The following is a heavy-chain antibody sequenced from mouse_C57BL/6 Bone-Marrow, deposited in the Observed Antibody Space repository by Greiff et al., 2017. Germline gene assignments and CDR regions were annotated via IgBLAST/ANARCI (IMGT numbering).Heavy chain of an antibody. D-gene: IGHD2-4*01. CDR1: GYTFTSYW. V-gene: IGHV1-50*01. CDR3: ARADYDYDGGYFDY. Sequence: QVHVKQPGAELVKPGASVKLSCKASGYTFTSYWMQWVKQRPGQGLEWIGEIDPSDSYTNYNQKFKGKATLTVDTSSSTAYMQLSSLTSEDSAVYYCARADYDYDGGYFDYWGQGTTLTVSS. CDR2: IDPSDSYT. J-gene: IGHJ2*01.